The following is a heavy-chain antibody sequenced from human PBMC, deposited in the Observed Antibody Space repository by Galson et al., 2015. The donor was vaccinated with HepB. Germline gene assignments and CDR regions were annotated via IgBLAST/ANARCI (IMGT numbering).Heavy chain of an antibody. J-gene: IGHJ5*02. CDR3: ATVVHASGSYMFSSEVIWFDP. Sequence: SVKVSCKVSGYTLSELSMHWVRQAPGKGLEWMGGLHPEDGETIYAQNFQGRVTMTEDTSTDTAYMEMNSLRSEDTAVYYCATVVHASGSYMFSSEVIWFDPWGQGTLVTVSS. CDR1: GYTLSELS. D-gene: IGHD3-10*01. V-gene: IGHV1-24*01. CDR2: LHPEDGET.